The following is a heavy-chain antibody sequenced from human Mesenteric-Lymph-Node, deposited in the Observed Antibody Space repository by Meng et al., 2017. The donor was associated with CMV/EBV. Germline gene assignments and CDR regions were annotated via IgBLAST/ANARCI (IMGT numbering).Heavy chain of an antibody. D-gene: IGHD6-19*01. CDR1: GGSFSGYN. V-gene: IGHV4-34*01. CDR2: INHSGST. Sequence: SETLSLTCAVYGGSFSGYNWTWIRQPPGKGLEWIGEINHSGSTNYNPSLKSRVTISIDTSKNQFSLKLSSVTAADTAFYYCARGPNSSGSAGDYWGQGTLVTVSS. CDR3: ARGPNSSGSAGDY. J-gene: IGHJ4*02.